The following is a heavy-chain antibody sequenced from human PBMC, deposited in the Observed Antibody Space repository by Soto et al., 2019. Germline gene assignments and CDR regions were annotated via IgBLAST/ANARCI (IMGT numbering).Heavy chain of an antibody. Sequence: WGSLRLSCAASGFAFISYAMILFRQAPGKGLEWVSAISGSGGSTYYADSVKGRFTISRDNSKNTLYLQMNSLRAEDTAVYYCAKGSLPAPFDYWGQGTLVTVSS. CDR2: ISGSGGST. V-gene: IGHV3-23*01. CDR1: GFAFISYA. CDR3: AKGSLPAPFDY. J-gene: IGHJ4*02.